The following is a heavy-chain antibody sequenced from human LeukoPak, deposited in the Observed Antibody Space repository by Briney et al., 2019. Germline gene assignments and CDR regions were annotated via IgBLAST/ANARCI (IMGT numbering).Heavy chain of an antibody. CDR2: ISSSSSYI. CDR1: GFTFSSYS. Sequence: GRSLRLSCAASGFTFSSYSMNWVRQAPGKGLEWVSSISSSSSYIYYADSVKGRFTISRDNAKNSLYLQMNSLGAEDTAVYYCARDLGNSGSPDYWGQGTLVTVSS. V-gene: IGHV3-21*01. D-gene: IGHD1-26*01. J-gene: IGHJ4*02. CDR3: ARDLGNSGSPDY.